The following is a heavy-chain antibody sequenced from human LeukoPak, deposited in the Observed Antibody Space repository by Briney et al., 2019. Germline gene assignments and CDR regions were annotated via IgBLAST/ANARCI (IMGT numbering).Heavy chain of an antibody. V-gene: IGHV3-30-3*01. J-gene: IGHJ4*02. CDR3: ARANIVLMVCASTLDF. CDR2: ISYDGSNK. CDR1: GFTFSSYA. D-gene: IGHD2-8*01. Sequence: GRSLRLSCAVSGFTFSSYAMHWVRQAPGEGLEWVAVISYDGSNKYYADSVKGRFTISRDNSRNTLYLQMNSLRAEDTAVYYCARANIVLMVCASTLDFWGQGTRVPVSS.